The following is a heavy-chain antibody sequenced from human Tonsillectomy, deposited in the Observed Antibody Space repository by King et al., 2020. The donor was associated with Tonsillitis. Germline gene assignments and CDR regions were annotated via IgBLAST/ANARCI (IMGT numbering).Heavy chain of an antibody. V-gene: IGHV4-4*07. CDR1: GGSISGYY. D-gene: IGHD3-16*01. J-gene: IGHJ3*02. CDR3: ARVPEDASLIAENDAFEI. Sequence: QLQESGPGLVKPSETLSVTCTVSGGSISGYYWSWIRQSAGKGLEWIGRLYSSVSTNYNPSLKSRVTMSLDTSKNQFSLNLKSVTAADTAVYYCARVPEDASLIAENDAFEIWGQGTRVTVSS. CDR2: LYSSVST.